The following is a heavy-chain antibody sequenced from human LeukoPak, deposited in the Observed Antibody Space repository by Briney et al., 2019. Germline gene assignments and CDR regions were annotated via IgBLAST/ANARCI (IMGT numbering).Heavy chain of an antibody. CDR2: IYHSGST. V-gene: IGHV4-38-2*02. CDR3: ARDTVAGTIYYYYYGMDV. D-gene: IGHD6-19*01. CDR1: GGSISSYY. J-gene: IGHJ6*02. Sequence: PSETLSLTCTVSGGSISSYYWGWIRQPPGKGLEWIGSIYHSGSTYYNPSLKSRVTISVDTSKNQFSLKLSSVTAADTAVYYCARDTVAGTIYYYYYGMDVWGQGTTVTVSS.